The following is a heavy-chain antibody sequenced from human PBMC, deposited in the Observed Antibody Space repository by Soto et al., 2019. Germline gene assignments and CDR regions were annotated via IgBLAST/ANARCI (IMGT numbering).Heavy chain of an antibody. J-gene: IGHJ6*02. D-gene: IGHD3-3*01. CDR2: FDPEDGET. CDR1: GYTLTELS. V-gene: IGHV1-24*01. CDR3: ATRFLEWLLTDV. Sequence: ASVKVSCKVSGYTLTELSMHWVRQAPGKGLEWMGGFDPEDGETIYAQKFQGRVTMTEDTSTDTAYMELSSLGSEETAVYYCATRFLEWLLTDVWGQGTTVTVSS.